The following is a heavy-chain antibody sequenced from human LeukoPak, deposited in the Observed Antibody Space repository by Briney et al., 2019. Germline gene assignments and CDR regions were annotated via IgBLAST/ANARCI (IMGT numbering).Heavy chain of an antibody. D-gene: IGHD5-24*01. Sequence: GRSLRLSCAASGFTFSSYAMHWVRQAPGKGLEWVAVISYDGSNKYYADSVKGRFTISRDNSKNTLYLQMNSLRAEDTAVYYCARHGLDAFDIWGQGTMVTVSS. J-gene: IGHJ3*02. V-gene: IGHV3-30-3*01. CDR2: ISYDGSNK. CDR3: ARHGLDAFDI. CDR1: GFTFSSYA.